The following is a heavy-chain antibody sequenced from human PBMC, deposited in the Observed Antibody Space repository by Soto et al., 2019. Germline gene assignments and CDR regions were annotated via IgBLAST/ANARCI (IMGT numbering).Heavy chain of an antibody. V-gene: IGHV1-2*04. CDR2: INPNSGGT. D-gene: IGHD3-10*01. CDR1: GYTFTGYY. CDR3: ASYGSGSYTAAFDI. J-gene: IGHJ3*02. Sequence: ASVKVSCKASGYTFTGYYMHWVRQAPGQGLEWMGWINPNSGGTNYAQKFQGWVTMTRDTSISTAYMELSRLRSDDTAVYYCASYGSGSYTAAFDIWGQGTMVTVSS.